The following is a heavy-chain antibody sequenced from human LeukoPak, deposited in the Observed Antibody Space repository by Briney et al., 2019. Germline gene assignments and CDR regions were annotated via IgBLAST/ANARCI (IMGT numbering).Heavy chain of an antibody. CDR3: ARLTTGTTPRAHYFYYYMDV. V-gene: IGHV4-61*02. CDR2: IYSSGSSN. J-gene: IGHJ6*03. D-gene: IGHD1-1*01. Sequence: PSETLSLTCTASGGSIRSGSYYWSWIRQSAGKGLEWIGRIYSSGSSNNYNPSLKSRVTISVDTSKNQFSLKLSSVTVADTAVYYCARLTTGTTPRAHYFYYYMDVWGKGTTVTVSS. CDR1: GGSIRSGSYY.